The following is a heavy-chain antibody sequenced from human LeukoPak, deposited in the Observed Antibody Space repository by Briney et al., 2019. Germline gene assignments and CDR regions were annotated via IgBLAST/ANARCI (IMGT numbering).Heavy chain of an antibody. V-gene: IGHV1-8*01. J-gene: IGHJ6*02. D-gene: IGHD1-26*01. CDR2: MNPNSGNT. CDR1: GYTFTSND. CDR3: ARGVMISGTYYYYYYVIDV. Sequence: ASVKVSCKASGYTFTSNDINWVRQATGQGLEWMGWMNPNSGNTGYAQKFQGRVTLTRNTSISTAYMELSSLRSEDTAVYYCARGVMISGTYYYYYYVIDVWGQGTTVTVYS.